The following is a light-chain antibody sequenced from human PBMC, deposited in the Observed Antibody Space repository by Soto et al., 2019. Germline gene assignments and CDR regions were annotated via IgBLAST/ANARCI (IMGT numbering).Light chain of an antibody. CDR2: AS. CDR1: QSVSDSY. Sequence: EIVLTQSPGTLSLSPGERATLSCRASQSVSDSYLAWNQQKPGQAPRILIYASSRATGIPDRFSGSGSGTDFTLTISRLEPEDFAVYYCQHYGTSALFGPGTKVDIK. V-gene: IGKV3-20*01. J-gene: IGKJ3*01. CDR3: QHYGTSAL.